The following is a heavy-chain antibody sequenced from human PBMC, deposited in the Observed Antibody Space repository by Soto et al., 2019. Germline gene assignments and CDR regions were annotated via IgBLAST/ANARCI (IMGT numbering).Heavy chain of an antibody. CDR2: ISGSGGST. D-gene: IGHD3-22*01. V-gene: IGHV3-23*01. CDR1: GFXFSSYA. CDR3: AKDLYYDSSGYPGY. Sequence: ILSCAASGFXFSSYAMSWVRQAPGKGLEWVSAISGSGGSTYYADSVKGRFTISRDNSKNTLYLQMNSLRAEDTAVYYCAKDLYYDSSGYPGYWGQGTLVTVSS. J-gene: IGHJ4*02.